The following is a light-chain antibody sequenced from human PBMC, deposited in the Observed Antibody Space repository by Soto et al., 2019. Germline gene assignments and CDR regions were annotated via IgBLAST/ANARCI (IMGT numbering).Light chain of an antibody. CDR3: QQYGGFPIT. CDR2: GAS. J-gene: IGKJ5*01. CDR1: QSVGNN. V-gene: IGKV3-20*01. Sequence: RAPLSCRASQSVGNNLAWYQQKPGQAPRLLIIGASIRATGLPDRFSGGGSGTDFTLTISRLEPGDFAVYFCQQYGGFPITFGQGTRLEIK.